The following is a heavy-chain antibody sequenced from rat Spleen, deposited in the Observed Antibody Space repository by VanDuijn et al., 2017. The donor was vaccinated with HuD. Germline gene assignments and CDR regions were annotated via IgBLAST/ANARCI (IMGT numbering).Heavy chain of an antibody. D-gene: IGHD5-1*01. J-gene: IGHJ2*01. CDR1: GFTFSNYD. CDR3: TRDPGSFDY. Sequence: EVQLVESGGGLVQPGRSLKLSCAASGFTFSNYDMAWVRQAPTKGLEWVASISPSGGSTYYRDSVKGRFTVSRDNAKSTLYLQMNSLRSEETATYYCTRDPGSFDYWGQGVMVTVSS. CDR2: ISPSGGST. V-gene: IGHV5-27*01.